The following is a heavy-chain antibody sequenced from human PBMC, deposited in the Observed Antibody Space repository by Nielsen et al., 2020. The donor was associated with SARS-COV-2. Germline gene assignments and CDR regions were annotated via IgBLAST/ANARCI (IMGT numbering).Heavy chain of an antibody. CDR3: ARDVRLRVSSSIVGAPNFDY. CDR1: GFTFSSYG. D-gene: IGHD1-26*01. J-gene: IGHJ4*02. V-gene: IGHV1-46*01. Sequence: GESLKISCAASGFTFSSYGMHWVRQAPGQGLEWMGIINPSGGSTSYAQKFQGRVTMTRDTSTSTVYMELSSLRSEDTAVYYCARDVRLRVSSSIVGAPNFDYWGQGTLVTVSS. CDR2: INPSGGST.